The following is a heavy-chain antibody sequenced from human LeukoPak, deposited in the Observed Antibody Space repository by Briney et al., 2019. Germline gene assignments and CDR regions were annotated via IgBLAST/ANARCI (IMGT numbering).Heavy chain of an antibody. V-gene: IGHV4-4*02. CDR1: GGSISSSNW. D-gene: IGHD3-22*01. J-gene: IGHJ6*02. CDR2: IYYSGST. Sequence: SETLSLTCAVSGGSISSSNWWSWVRQPPGKGLEWIGYIYYSGSTNYNPSLKSRVTISVDPTKNEFSLKLSSVTAADTAVYYCGRDFGSGYSGLDVWGQGTTVTVS. CDR3: GRDFGSGYSGLDV.